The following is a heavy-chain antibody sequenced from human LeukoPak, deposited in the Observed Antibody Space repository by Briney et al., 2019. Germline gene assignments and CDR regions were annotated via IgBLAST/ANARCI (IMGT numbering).Heavy chain of an antibody. J-gene: IGHJ5*02. D-gene: IGHD6-13*01. Sequence: GGSLRLSCAASGFTFSTYAMSWVRQAPGKGLEWVSAISGSGGLTYYADSVKGRFTISRDNAKNSVYLQMNSLRDEDMAVYYCARGGSSSWHLVGTWGQGTLVTVSS. CDR3: ARGGSSSWHLVGT. CDR1: GFTFSTYA. CDR2: ISGSGGLT. V-gene: IGHV3-23*01.